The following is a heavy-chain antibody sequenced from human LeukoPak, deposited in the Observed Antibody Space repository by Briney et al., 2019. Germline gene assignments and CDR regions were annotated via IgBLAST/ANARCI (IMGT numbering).Heavy chain of an antibody. J-gene: IGHJ4*02. CDR2: ISAYNGNT. CDR1: GYTFTSYG. CDR3: ATSAVYGDYYFDY. Sequence: ASVKVSCKASGYTFTSYGISWVRQAPGQEPEWMGWISAYNGNTNYAQKLQGRVTMTTDTSTSTAYMELSSLRSEDTAVYYCATSAVYGDYYFDYWGQGTLVTVSS. V-gene: IGHV1-18*01. D-gene: IGHD4-17*01.